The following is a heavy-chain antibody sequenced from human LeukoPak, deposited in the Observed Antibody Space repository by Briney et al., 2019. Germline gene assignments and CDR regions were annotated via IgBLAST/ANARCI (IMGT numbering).Heavy chain of an antibody. Sequence: GGSLRLSCAASGFTFSSYSMNWVRQAPGKGLEWVSSITSSSSYIYYADSVKGRFTISRDNAKNSLFLQMNSLRAEDTAVYYCARERYSTIQNDALDLWGQGTMVTVSS. CDR3: ARERYSTIQNDALDL. D-gene: IGHD1-26*01. CDR1: GFTFSSYS. J-gene: IGHJ3*01. CDR2: ITSSSSYI. V-gene: IGHV3-21*01.